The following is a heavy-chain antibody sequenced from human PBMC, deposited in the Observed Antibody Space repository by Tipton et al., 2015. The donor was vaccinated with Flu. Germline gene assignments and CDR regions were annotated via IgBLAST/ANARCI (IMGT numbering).Heavy chain of an antibody. J-gene: IGHJ4*02. V-gene: IGHV4-61*02. Sequence: TLSLTCTVAGDSLSSGSYYWCWIRHPAGKGLEWIGRIYTHVNTNYNPSLKSRVTIAVDTSKNHFSLKLSSVTVADTAVYFCGRAPSGTYGSGSYYNIWGQGTLVSDAS. CDR1: GDSLSSGSYY. CDR3: GRAPSGTYGSGSYYNI. CDR2: IYTHVNT. D-gene: IGHD3-10*01.